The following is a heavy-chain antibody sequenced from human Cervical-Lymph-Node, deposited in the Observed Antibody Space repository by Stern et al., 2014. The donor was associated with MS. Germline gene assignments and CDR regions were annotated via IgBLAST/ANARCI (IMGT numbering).Heavy chain of an antibody. CDR1: GDSLSSLY. J-gene: IGHJ4*02. CDR3: ARNSYYYDSGTTYSPPDY. Sequence: DQLVESGPGLVKSSETLSLTCSVSGDSLSSLYWSWLRQPPGKGLEWLGHVSDTGYTNYNPSLKSRVTISIDTSKNQFSLKLKSVTAADTAIYYCARNSYYYDSGTTYSPPDYWGQGTLVIVSS. V-gene: IGHV4-59*08. CDR2: VSDTGYT. D-gene: IGHD3-22*01.